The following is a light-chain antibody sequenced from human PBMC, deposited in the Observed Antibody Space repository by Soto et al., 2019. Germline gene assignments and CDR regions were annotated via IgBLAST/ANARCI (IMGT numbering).Light chain of an antibody. CDR1: QSVNSN. CDR2: GAS. J-gene: IGKJ2*01. CDR3: QQYNNWPPYT. V-gene: IGKV3-15*01. Sequence: ELVMTQSPATLSVSPGERATLSCRASQSVNSNLAWYQQKPGQAPRLLIYGASTRATGIPAGFSGSGSGTEFTLTISSLQSEDFAVYYCQQYNNWPPYTFGQGTKVDIK.